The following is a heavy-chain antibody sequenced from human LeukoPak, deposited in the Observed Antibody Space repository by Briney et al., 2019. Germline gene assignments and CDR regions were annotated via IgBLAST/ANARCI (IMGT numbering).Heavy chain of an antibody. CDR2: INHSGST. Sequence: PSETLSLTCAVYGGSFSGYYWSWIRQPPGKGLEWIGEINHSGSTNYNPSLKSRVTISVDTSKNQFSLKLSSVTAADTAVYYCARRPIRDFDWLLSGGFDYWGQGTLVTVSS. CDR3: ARRPIRDFDWLLSGGFDY. CDR1: GGSFSGYY. J-gene: IGHJ4*02. V-gene: IGHV4-34*01. D-gene: IGHD3-9*01.